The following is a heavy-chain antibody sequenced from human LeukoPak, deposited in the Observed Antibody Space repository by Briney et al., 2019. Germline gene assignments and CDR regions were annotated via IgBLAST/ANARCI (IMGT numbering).Heavy chain of an antibody. Sequence: PGGSLRLSCAASGFTFSSYAMSWVRQAPGKGLEWVSAISGSGGSTYYADSVKGRFTISRDNAKNSLYLQMNSLRAEDTAVYYCAREGSWSSAFDIWGQGTMVTVSS. CDR3: AREGSWSSAFDI. D-gene: IGHD3-10*01. CDR1: GFTFSSYA. CDR2: ISGSGGST. J-gene: IGHJ3*02. V-gene: IGHV3-23*01.